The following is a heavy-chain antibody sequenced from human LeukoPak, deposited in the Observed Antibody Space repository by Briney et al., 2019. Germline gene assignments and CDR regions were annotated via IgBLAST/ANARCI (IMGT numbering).Heavy chain of an antibody. CDR1: GGSISSSNW. V-gene: IGHV4-4*02. Sequence: PSETLSLTCAVSGGSISSSNWWSWVRQPPGKGLEWIGEIYHSGSTNYNPSLKSRVTISVDKSKNQFSLKLSSVTAADTAVYYCAIIRNTVTPRYYYYGMDAWGQGTTVTVSS. J-gene: IGHJ6*02. CDR2: IYHSGST. CDR3: AIIRNTVTPRYYYYGMDA. D-gene: IGHD4-17*01.